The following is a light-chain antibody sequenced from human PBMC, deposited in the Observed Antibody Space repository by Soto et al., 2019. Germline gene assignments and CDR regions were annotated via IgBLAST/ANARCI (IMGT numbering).Light chain of an antibody. V-gene: IGLV2-23*02. CDR3: CSYATINPFV. CDR1: SSDVGTYNL. J-gene: IGLJ1*01. Sequence: QSALTQPASVSGSPGQSITISCTGTSSDVGTYNLVSWYQQHPGKAPKLLISEDNKRPSGVSTRFSGSKSGNTASLSISGLQAEDEADYFCCSYATINPFVFGTGTKVTVL. CDR2: EDN.